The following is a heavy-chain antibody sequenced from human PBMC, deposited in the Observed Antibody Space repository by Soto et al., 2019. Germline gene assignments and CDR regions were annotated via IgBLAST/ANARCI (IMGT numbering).Heavy chain of an antibody. J-gene: IGHJ2*01. CDR2: MNPNSGNT. Sequence: QVQLVQSGAEVKKPGASVKVSCKASGYTFTSYDINWVRQATGQGLEWMGWMNPNSGNTGYAQKFQGRVTMTRNTSIITAYMELSSLRSEDTAVYYCARGDYGDYVRYWYFDLWGRGTLVTVSS. CDR3: ARGDYGDYVRYWYFDL. D-gene: IGHD4-17*01. CDR1: GYTFTSYD. V-gene: IGHV1-8*01.